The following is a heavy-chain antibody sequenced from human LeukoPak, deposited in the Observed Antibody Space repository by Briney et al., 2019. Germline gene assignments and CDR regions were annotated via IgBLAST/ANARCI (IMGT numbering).Heavy chain of an antibody. Sequence: GGSLRLSCAASGFTFSSYSMNWVRQAPGKGLEWVSSISSSSSYIYYADSVKGRLTISRDNAKNSLYLQMNSLRAEDTAVYYCASRIQLWLDAFDIWGQGTMVTVSS. CDR3: ASRIQLWLDAFDI. D-gene: IGHD5-18*01. CDR1: GFTFSSYS. CDR2: ISSSSSYI. V-gene: IGHV3-21*01. J-gene: IGHJ3*02.